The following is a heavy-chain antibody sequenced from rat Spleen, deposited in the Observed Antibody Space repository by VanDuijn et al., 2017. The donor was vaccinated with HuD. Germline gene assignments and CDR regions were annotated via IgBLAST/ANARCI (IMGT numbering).Heavy chain of an antibody. CDR2: ISYDGSST. J-gene: IGHJ2*01. CDR3: ARRRTGFDY. CDR1: GFTLSDYY. V-gene: IGHV5-29*01. Sequence: EVQLVESDGGLVQPGRSLKLSCAASGFTLSDYYMAWVRQAPTKGLEWVATISYDGSSTYYRDSVKGRFTVSRDDAESTLYLQMDSLRSEDTATYYCARRRTGFDYWGQGVMVTVSS.